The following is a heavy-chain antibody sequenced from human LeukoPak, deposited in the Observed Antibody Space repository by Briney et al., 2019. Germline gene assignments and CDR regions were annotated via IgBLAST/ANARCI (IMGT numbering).Heavy chain of an antibody. Sequence: PGGSLRLSCAVSEFSFSNFGLSWARQAPGKGLEWLSAIMRSDGRKHYADSVEGWLTISRDNSKNTMYLQRQGLRAGDRAVYYCARGVERKDTRPHYWGQGTLVSVST. CDR1: EFSFSNFG. CDR3: ARGVERKDTRPHY. CDR2: IMRSDGRK. D-gene: IGHD3-3*01. J-gene: IGHJ4*02. V-gene: IGHV3-23*01.